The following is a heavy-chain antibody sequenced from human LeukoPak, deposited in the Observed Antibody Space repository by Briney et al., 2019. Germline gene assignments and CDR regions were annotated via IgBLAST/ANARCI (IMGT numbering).Heavy chain of an antibody. CDR3: ARLLLTYYYDSSGYYYQFDY. V-gene: IGHV5-51*03. J-gene: IGHJ4*02. CDR1: GYSFTSYW. CDR2: IYPGGSDT. D-gene: IGHD3-22*01. Sequence: KPGESLKISCKGSGYSFTSYWIGWVRQMPGKGLEWMGIIYPGGSDTRYSPSFQGQVTISADKSISTAYLQWSSLKASDTAMYYCARLLLTYYYDSSGYYYQFDYWGQGTLVTVSS.